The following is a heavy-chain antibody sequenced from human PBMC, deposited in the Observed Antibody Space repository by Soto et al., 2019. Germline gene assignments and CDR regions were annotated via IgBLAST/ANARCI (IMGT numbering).Heavy chain of an antibody. J-gene: IGHJ6*02. V-gene: IGHV1-69*01. CDR3: ARSLYGDYGSDLKLYYYYYGMDV. CDR2: IIPIFGTA. D-gene: IGHD4-17*01. CDR1: GGTFSSYA. Sequence: QVQLVQSGAEVKKPGSSVKVSCKASGGTFSSYAISWVRQAPGQGLEWMGGIIPIFGTANYAQKFQGRVTITADESTSTAYMELSSLRSEDTAVYYCARSLYGDYGSDLKLYYYYYGMDVWGQGTTVTVSS.